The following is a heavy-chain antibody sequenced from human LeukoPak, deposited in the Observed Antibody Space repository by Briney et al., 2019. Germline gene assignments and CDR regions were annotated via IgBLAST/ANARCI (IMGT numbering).Heavy chain of an antibody. CDR3: ARVGYYDSSGYYYPINY. J-gene: IGHJ4*02. CDR2: IYYSGST. D-gene: IGHD3-22*01. CDR1: GGSISSGGYY. Sequence: SETLSLTGSVSGGSISSGGYYWSWIRQHPGKGLEWIGYIYYSGSTYYNPSLKSRVTISVDTSKNQFSLKLSSVTAADTAVYYCARVGYYDSSGYYYPINYWGQGTLVTVSS. V-gene: IGHV4-31*03.